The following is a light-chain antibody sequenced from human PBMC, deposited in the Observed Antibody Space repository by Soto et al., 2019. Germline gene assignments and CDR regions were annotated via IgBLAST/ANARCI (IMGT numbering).Light chain of an antibody. CDR2: DAS. V-gene: IGKV3-11*01. CDR3: QQRSSWPRT. J-gene: IGKJ4*01. Sequence: EIVLTQSPATLSLSPGDRATLSCRASQRVPGFLASYHQNPGQAPRLLIYDASNSATGIPARFSGSGSGTDFTLTINSLDPEDFAIYYCQQRSSWPRTVGGGTKVDTK. CDR1: QRVPGF.